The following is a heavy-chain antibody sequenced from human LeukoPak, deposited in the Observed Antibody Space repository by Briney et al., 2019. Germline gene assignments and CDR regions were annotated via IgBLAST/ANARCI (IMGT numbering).Heavy chain of an antibody. CDR1: GFTVSGNY. J-gene: IGHJ4*02. V-gene: IGHV3-72*01. CDR2: SRNKANRYTT. D-gene: IGHD3-22*01. CDR3: ARNYYDSSRYYADY. Sequence: GGSLRLSCAASGFTVSGNYMSWVRQAPGKGLEWVGRSRNKANRYTTEYAAAVKARFSVSRDDSYNSLYLQMNSLKTEDTAVYFCARNYYDSSRYYADYWGQGTLVTVSS.